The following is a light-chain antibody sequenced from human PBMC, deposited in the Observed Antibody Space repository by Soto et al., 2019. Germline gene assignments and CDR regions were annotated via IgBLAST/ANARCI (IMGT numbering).Light chain of an antibody. J-gene: IGKJ2*01. CDR2: AVS. Sequence: AIQLTQSPSSLSASVGDRVTITCRASQGISSAFAWYQQKPGEAPYLLIYAVSNLQSGVPSRFSGSGSGTDFTLTISSLQPEDFATYYCQQYNSYSPYTFGQGTKLEIK. CDR1: QGISSA. CDR3: QQYNSYSPYT. V-gene: IGKV1-13*02.